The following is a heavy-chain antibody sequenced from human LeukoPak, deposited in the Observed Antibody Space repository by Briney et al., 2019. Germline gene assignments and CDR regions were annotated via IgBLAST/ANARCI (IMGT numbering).Heavy chain of an antibody. CDR3: ARDLVVVVVAATRHYYYYMDV. D-gene: IGHD2-15*01. CDR1: GFTFSSYW. Sequence: GGSLRLSCAASGFTFSSYWMSWVRQAPGKGLEWVANIKQDGREKYYVDSVKVRFTISRDNAKNSLYLQMNSLRAEDTAVYYCARDLVVVVVAATRHYYYYMDVWGKGTTVTVSS. J-gene: IGHJ6*03. CDR2: IKQDGREK. V-gene: IGHV3-7*01.